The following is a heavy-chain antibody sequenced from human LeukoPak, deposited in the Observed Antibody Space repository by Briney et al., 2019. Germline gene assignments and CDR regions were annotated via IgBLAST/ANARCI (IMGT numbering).Heavy chain of an antibody. CDR3: ATGRYYYDSSGLGSVDY. CDR1: GYTLTVLS. D-gene: IGHD3-22*01. V-gene: IGHV1-24*01. Sequence: ASVKVSCKVSGYTLTVLSMHWVRQAPGKGLEWMGGFDPEDGETIYAQKFQGRVIMTEDTSTDTAYMELSSLRSEDTAVYYCATGRYYYDSSGLGSVDYWGQGTLVTVSS. CDR2: FDPEDGET. J-gene: IGHJ4*02.